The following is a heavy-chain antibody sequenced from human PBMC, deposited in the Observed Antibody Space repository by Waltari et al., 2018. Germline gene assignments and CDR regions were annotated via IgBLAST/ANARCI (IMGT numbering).Heavy chain of an antibody. CDR2: INPKSGGT. J-gene: IGHJ4*02. Sequence: QVQLVQSGAEVNKPGASVKVSCRASGYTFTDYYIHWVRQAPGQGLEWMGWINPKSGGTNYAQNLQGRVTMTRDTSISTAYLELSGLLSDDTAVYYCARVDRRRVVGPISFLCFFDYWGQGTLVTVSS. CDR3: ARVDRRRVVGPISFLCFFDY. V-gene: IGHV1-2*02. CDR1: GYTFTDYY. D-gene: IGHD3-16*02.